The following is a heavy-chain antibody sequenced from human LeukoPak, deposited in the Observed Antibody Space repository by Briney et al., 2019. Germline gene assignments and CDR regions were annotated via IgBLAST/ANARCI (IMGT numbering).Heavy chain of an antibody. CDR3: TSGWALNA. D-gene: IGHD3-16*01. V-gene: IGHV6-1*01. CDR1: GDSISSYNAA. CDR2: TYFMSESHQ. J-gene: IGHJ5*02. Sequence: SQTLSLTCVISGDSISSYNAAWNWITQSPSRGLDWLGRTYFMSESHQDYAASVKGRIRIDSETSKNQFSLHLTSMAPGDTAVYYCTSGWALNAWGQGTLVTVSS.